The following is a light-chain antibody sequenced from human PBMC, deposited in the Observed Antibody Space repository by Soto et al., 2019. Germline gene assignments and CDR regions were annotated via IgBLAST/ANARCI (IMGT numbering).Light chain of an antibody. Sequence: DIQMTHSPSTLSASVGDRVTITCQARQTISIWLAWYQQKPGKAPKLLIYDASILESGVPSRFSGSGSGTEFTLTISSLQPDDFATYYWQQYNSYRTFGQGTKVDIK. CDR3: QQYNSYRT. CDR2: DAS. V-gene: IGKV1-5*01. CDR1: QTISIW. J-gene: IGKJ1*01.